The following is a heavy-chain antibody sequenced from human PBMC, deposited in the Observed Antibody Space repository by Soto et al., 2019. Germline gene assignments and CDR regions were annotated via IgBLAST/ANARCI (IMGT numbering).Heavy chain of an antibody. Sequence: ASVKVSCKASGGTFSSYAISWVRQAPGQGLEWMGGIIPIFGTATYAQKFQGRVTTTADESTSTAYMELSSLRSEDTAVYYCARVITGTISGFDYWVQGTLVTVSS. J-gene: IGHJ4*02. D-gene: IGHD1-20*01. CDR2: IIPIFGTA. CDR1: GGTFSSYA. V-gene: IGHV1-69*13. CDR3: ARVITGTISGFDY.